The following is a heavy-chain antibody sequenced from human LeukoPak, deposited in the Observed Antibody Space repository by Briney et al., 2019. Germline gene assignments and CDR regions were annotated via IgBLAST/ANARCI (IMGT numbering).Heavy chain of an antibody. J-gene: IGHJ3*02. D-gene: IGHD4-11*01. CDR1: GGSLSGFY. V-gene: IGHV4-34*01. CDR2: INQSGST. Sequence: SETLSLTCAVYGGSLSGFYWSWIRQSPGKGLEWIGEINQSGSTNYNPSLKSRVTISVDTSKNQFSLKLSSVTAADTAVYYCARDLKDDYPEDVLDIWGQGTMVTVSS. CDR3: ARDLKDDYPEDVLDI.